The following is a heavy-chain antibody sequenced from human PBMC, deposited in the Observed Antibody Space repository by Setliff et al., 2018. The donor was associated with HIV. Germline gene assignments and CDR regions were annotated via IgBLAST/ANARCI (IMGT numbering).Heavy chain of an antibody. CDR2: FDPEDGET. CDR3: ATDRTQTGINMVRGRIVDPARYPLDY. V-gene: IGHV1-24*01. D-gene: IGHD3-10*01. CDR1: GFTLREVS. J-gene: IGHJ4*02. Sequence: ASVKVSCKVSGFTLREVSMHWVRQAPGKGLEWMGYFDPEDGETVYALKFQGRVTMTKDTSTGTAYMELSSLRSDDTAVYYCATDRTQTGINMVRGRIVDPARYPLDYWGQGTLVTVSS.